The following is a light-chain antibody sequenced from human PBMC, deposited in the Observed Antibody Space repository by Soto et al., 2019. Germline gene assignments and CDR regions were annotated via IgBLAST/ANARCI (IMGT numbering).Light chain of an antibody. CDR3: QLIGRSPLFT. Sequence: EIVLTQSPGTLSLSPGERATLSCRASQSVSSSYLAWYQQKPGQAPRLLIYGASSRATGIPDRFSGSGSGTDFTLTISSLEPEDFEVYYCQLIGRSPLFTFGPGTKVDVK. CDR2: GAS. J-gene: IGKJ3*01. CDR1: QSVSSSY. V-gene: IGKV3-20*01.